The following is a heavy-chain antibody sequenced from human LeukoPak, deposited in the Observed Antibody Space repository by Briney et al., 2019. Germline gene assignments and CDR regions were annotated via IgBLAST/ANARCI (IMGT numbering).Heavy chain of an antibody. D-gene: IGHD3-16*01. Sequence: ASVKVSCKASGYTFTIYDINWLRHAPGQRLEWMGWMNPNSGNTGYARKFQGRVTMTRNTSITTAYMELSNLRSEDTAVYYCARNHDLGRYYYMDVWGKGTTVTVSS. CDR2: MNPNSGNT. J-gene: IGHJ6*03. CDR1: GYTFTIYD. V-gene: IGHV1-8*01. CDR3: ARNHDLGRYYYMDV.